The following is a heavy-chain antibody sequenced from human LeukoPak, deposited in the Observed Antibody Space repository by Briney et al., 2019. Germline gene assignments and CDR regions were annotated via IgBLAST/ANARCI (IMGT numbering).Heavy chain of an antibody. Sequence: ASVKVSCKTSGYTFSNHGIGWVRQAPGHGLELIGWISAYTGDTHYVPQFNDRVTMTIDTSPSTAYMELTSLKSDDTAFYYCARGMGLRLRPSRFDPWGQGTLVTVSS. CDR2: ISAYTGDT. CDR1: GYTFSNHG. CDR3: ARGMGLRLRPSRFDP. D-gene: IGHD2-21*02. V-gene: IGHV1-18*01. J-gene: IGHJ5*02.